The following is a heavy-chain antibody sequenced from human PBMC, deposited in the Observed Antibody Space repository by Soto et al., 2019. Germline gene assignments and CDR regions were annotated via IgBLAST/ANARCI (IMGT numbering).Heavy chain of an antibody. J-gene: IGHJ6*02. Sequence: SVKVSCKTSGGTFSSYAISWVRQAPGQGLEWMGGIIPIFGTANYAQKFQGRVTITADESTSTAYMELSSLRSEDTAVYYCARVHSSSSGYYYYYGMDVWGQGTTVT. D-gene: IGHD6-6*01. CDR2: IIPIFGTA. CDR3: ARVHSSSSGYYYYYGMDV. CDR1: GGTFSSYA. V-gene: IGHV1-69*13.